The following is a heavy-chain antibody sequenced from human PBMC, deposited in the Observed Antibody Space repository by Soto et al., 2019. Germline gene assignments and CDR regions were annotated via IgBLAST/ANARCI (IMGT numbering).Heavy chain of an antibody. D-gene: IGHD3-10*01. CDR1: GFTFSSYA. CDR2: ISYDGSNK. V-gene: IGHV3-30-3*01. CDR3: ARDYYGSGSYYLSGLGNWFDP. J-gene: IGHJ5*02. Sequence: QVQLVESGGGVVQPGRSLRLSCAASGFTFSSYAMHWVRQAPGKGLEWVAVISYDGSNKYYADSVKGRFTISRDNSKNTRYLQMNSLRAEDTAVYYCARDYYGSGSYYLSGLGNWFDPWGQGTLVTVSS.